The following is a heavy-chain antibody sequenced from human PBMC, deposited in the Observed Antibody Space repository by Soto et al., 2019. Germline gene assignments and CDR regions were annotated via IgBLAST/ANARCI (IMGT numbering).Heavy chain of an antibody. D-gene: IGHD3-3*01. CDR3: ARGTVTLFGVVTPPEY. V-gene: IGHV1-69*08. CDR2: IIPMLDRT. J-gene: IGHJ4*02. Sequence: QVQLVQSGAEVKRPGSSVKVSCKSSGGSFNSFHFNWVRQAPGQGLEWMGRIIPMLDRTQYAQMLQRRVTITADKSTSTAYMEMRGLASVDTAVYYCARGTVTLFGVVTPPEYWGQGTLVTVSS. CDR1: GGSFNSFH.